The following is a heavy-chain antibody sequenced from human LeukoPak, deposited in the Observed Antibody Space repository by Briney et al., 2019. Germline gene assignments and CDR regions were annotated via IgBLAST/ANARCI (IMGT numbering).Heavy chain of an antibody. CDR2: ISWNSGSI. V-gene: IGHV3-9*01. J-gene: IGHJ4*02. CDR3: AKDKVGSSSWYPQYFDY. Sequence: PGRSLRLSCAASGFTLDDYAMHWVRQAPGKGLEWVSGISWNSGSIGYADSVKGRFTVSRDNAKNSLYLQMNSLRADDTALYYCAKDKVGSSSWYPQYFDYWGQGTLVTVSS. CDR1: GFTLDDYA. D-gene: IGHD6-13*01.